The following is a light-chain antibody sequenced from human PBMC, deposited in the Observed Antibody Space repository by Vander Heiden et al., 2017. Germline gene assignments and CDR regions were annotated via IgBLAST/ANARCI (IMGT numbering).Light chain of an antibody. CDR2: SNN. J-gene: IGLJ3*02. V-gene: IGLV1-44*01. CDR1: SSNLGSRT. Sequence: QSVLTQPPSASGTPAQRVTISCPGSSSNLGSRTVNWYQHLPGTAPKLLIYSNNQRPPGVPDRISASKSGTSASLAVSGLQSEDEADYYCSAWDSSLNAWVFGGGTKLTVL. CDR3: SAWDSSLNAWV.